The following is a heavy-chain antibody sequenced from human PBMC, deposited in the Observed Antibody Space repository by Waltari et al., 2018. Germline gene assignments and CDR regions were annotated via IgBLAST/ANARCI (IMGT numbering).Heavy chain of an antibody. Sequence: QVQLQESGPGLVKPSQTLSLTCTVSGGSISSGGYYWSWIRQHPGKGLEWIGYIYYSGSTYYNPSRKSRVTISVDTSKNQFSLKLSSVTAADTAVYYCARGGEQPGHFDYWGQGTLVTVSS. CDR2: IYYSGST. CDR3: ARGGEQPGHFDY. D-gene: IGHD3-16*01. J-gene: IGHJ4*02. CDR1: GGSISSGGYY. V-gene: IGHV4-31*03.